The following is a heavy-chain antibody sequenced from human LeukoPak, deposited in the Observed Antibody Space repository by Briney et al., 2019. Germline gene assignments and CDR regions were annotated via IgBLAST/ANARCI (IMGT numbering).Heavy chain of an antibody. J-gene: IGHJ6*03. Sequence: SVKVSCKASGYTFTRYAMNWVRQAPGQGLEWMGGIIPIFGTANYAQKFQGGVTITADKSTSTAYMELSSLRSEDTAVYYCASGFDGLPYYYYYMDVWGKGTTVTVSS. CDR2: IIPIFGTA. CDR3: ASGFDGLPYYYYYMDV. CDR1: GYTFTRYA. V-gene: IGHV1-69*06. D-gene: IGHD3-10*01.